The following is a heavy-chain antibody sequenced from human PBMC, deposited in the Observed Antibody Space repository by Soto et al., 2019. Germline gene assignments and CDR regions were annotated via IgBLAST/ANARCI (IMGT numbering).Heavy chain of an antibody. J-gene: IGHJ6*02. CDR2: IIDSGGYT. Sequence: PGGSLRLSCAASGFTFSSSTMNWVRQAPGKGLEWVSAIIDSGGYTYYADSVKGRFTISRDNSKNTLYLRMNSLRAEDTALYYCAKETYYYYGMDVWGQGTTVTVSS. V-gene: IGHV3-23*01. CDR1: GFTFSSST. CDR3: AKETYYYYGMDV.